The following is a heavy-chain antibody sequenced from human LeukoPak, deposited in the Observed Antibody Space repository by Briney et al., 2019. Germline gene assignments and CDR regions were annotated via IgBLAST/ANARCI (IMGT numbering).Heavy chain of an antibody. V-gene: IGHV1-2*02. CDR2: INLNSAGT. D-gene: IGHD6-13*01. CDR1: GYTFTDYY. Sequence: ASVKVSCKASGYTFTDYYMHWVRQAPGQGLEWMGWINLNSAGTKYAQKFQGRVTLTRDTSIRTVYMELSRLTSDDTAVYYCARDSISAPGCSFDYWGQGTLVTVSS. CDR3: ARDSISAPGCSFDY. J-gene: IGHJ4*02.